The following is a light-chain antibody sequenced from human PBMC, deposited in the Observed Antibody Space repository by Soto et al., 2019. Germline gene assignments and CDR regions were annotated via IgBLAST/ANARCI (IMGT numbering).Light chain of an antibody. CDR3: QHYNNWPPWT. CDR2: GAS. Sequence: EIVMTQSPATLSVSPGERATLSCRASQSVSSNLPWYQQKPGQAPRLLIYGASTRATGIPARFSGSGSGTEFTLTISSLQSEDFAIYYCQHYNNWPPWTFGQGTKVEIK. J-gene: IGKJ1*01. V-gene: IGKV3-15*01. CDR1: QSVSSN.